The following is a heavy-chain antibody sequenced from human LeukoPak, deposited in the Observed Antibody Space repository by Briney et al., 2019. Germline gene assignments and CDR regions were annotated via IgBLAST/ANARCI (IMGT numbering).Heavy chain of an antibody. J-gene: IGHJ4*02. CDR2: IKTDNAGGTT. CDR3: TTIYMGATFDF. Sequence: GGSLRLSCAASGFTFTHAWMNWVRQAPGKGLEWVGRIKTDNAGGTTDYAAPVKGRFTISRDDSDSTLYLQVHSLRTEDTAIYYCTTIYMGATFDFWGQGALVAVSS. D-gene: IGHD1-26*01. CDR1: GFTFTHAW. V-gene: IGHV3-15*01.